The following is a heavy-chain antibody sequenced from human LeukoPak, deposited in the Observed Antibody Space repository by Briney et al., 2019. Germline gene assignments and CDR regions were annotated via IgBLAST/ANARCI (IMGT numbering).Heavy chain of an antibody. D-gene: IGHD2-15*01. J-gene: IGHJ6*03. CDR2: IRYDGSNE. Sequence: GGSLRLSCAASGFSFSGYGMHWVRQAPGKGLEWVAFIRYDGSNEYYADSVKGRFTISRDKSKNTLSLQMNGLRVEDTAVYYCAKVMPPGRIPFYSYYMDVWGKGTTVTVS. CDR3: AKVMPPGRIPFYSYYMDV. V-gene: IGHV3-30*02. CDR1: GFSFSGYG.